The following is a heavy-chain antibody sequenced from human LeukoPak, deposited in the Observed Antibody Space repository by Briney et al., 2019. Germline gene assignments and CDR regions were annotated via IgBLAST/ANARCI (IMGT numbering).Heavy chain of an antibody. J-gene: IGHJ5*02. CDR2: IYHSGST. CDR1: GGSISSSSYY. D-gene: IGHD5-18*01. V-gene: IGHV4-39*07. Sequence: SETLSLTCTVSGGSISSSSYYWGWIRQPPGKGLGWIGEIYHSGSTNYNPSLKSRVTISVDKSKNQFSLKLSSVTAADTAVYYCARGGYSYGSAWFDPWGQGTLVTVSS. CDR3: ARGGYSYGSAWFDP.